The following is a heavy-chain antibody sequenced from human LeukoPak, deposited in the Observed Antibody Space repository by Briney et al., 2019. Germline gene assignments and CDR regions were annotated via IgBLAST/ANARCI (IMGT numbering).Heavy chain of an antibody. J-gene: IGHJ4*02. Sequence: GGSLRLSCAASGFTVSSNYMNWVRQAPGKGLEWVSVIYSGGSTYYAASVKGRFTISRDNSKNTLYLQMNSLRAEDTAVYYCAREEIYEDYPQGYFDYWGQGTLVTVSS. V-gene: IGHV3-53*01. CDR3: AREEIYEDYPQGYFDY. CDR2: IYSGGST. CDR1: GFTVSSNY. D-gene: IGHD4-11*01.